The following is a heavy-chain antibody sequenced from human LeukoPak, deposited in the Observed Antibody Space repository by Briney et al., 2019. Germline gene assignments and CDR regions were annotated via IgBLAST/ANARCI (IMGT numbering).Heavy chain of an antibody. J-gene: IGHJ4*02. Sequence: GGSLRLSCAASGFTFSTYWMHWVRQAPGKGVVWVSRIDGDGSDTNFADSVKGRFTISRDNAKNTVSLQMNSLRVEDTAVYYCVRGLDSYSYAYGLYWGQGTLVTVPS. V-gene: IGHV3-74*01. CDR2: IDGDGSDT. CDR3: VRGLDSYSYAYGLY. D-gene: IGHD5-18*01. CDR1: GFTFSTYW.